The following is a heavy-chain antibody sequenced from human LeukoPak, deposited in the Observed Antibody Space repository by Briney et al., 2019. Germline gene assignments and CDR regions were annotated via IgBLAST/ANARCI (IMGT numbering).Heavy chain of an antibody. Sequence: GGTLRLSCAASGFTLSSYWMHWVRQTPGQGLVWVSRIISDDSSTSYADSAKGRFTISRDNAKNTLYLQMNSLRVEDTAVYYGAREMAYSSRRAFDIWGQGIRVTVSS. CDR2: IISDDSST. J-gene: IGHJ3*02. V-gene: IGHV3-74*01. D-gene: IGHD6-19*01. CDR1: GFTLSSYW. CDR3: AREMAYSSRRAFDI.